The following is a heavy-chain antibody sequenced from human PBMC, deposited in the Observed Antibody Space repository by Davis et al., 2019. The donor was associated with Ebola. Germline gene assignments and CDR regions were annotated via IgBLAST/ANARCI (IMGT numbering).Heavy chain of an antibody. J-gene: IGHJ6*02. Sequence: ASVKVSCKASGYTFTSHAMHWVRQAPGQRLEWMGWINAGNGNTKYSQKFQGRVTITRDTSASTAYMELSSLRSEDTAVYYCSRGTGTTIDYYGMDVWGQGTTVTVSS. CDR1: GYTFTSHA. D-gene: IGHD1-1*01. V-gene: IGHV1-3*01. CDR3: SRGTGTTIDYYGMDV. CDR2: INAGNGNT.